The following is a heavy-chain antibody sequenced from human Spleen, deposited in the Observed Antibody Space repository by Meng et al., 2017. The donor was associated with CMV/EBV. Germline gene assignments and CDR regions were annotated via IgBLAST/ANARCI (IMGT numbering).Heavy chain of an antibody. J-gene: IGHJ4*02. CDR1: GYTITSYA. CDR2: INTNNAIP. D-gene: IGHD3-22*01. Sequence: ASGYTITSYALSWGRQAPGQGLEWMGWINTNNAIPTYAQGFTERFVFSLDTSVSTTYLQISSLKAEDTAVYYCARVHSSGYYGPNDYWGQGTLVTVSS. V-gene: IGHV7-4-1*02. CDR3: ARVHSSGYYGPNDY.